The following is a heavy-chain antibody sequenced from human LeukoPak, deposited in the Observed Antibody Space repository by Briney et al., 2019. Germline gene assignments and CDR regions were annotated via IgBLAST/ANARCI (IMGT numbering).Heavy chain of an antibody. J-gene: IGHJ4*02. D-gene: IGHD3-22*01. V-gene: IGHV4-59*12. CDR2: LHENGDT. CDR1: GGSLSGYY. CDR3: ARENGFYYDSSGYLFDY. Sequence: PSETLSLTCSVSGGSLSGYYWSWIRQSPEKGLEWIAYLHENGDTNYNPSLKSRVTISADMSKIQLSLKLSSVTAADTAVYYCARENGFYYDSSGYLFDYWGQGTLVTVSS.